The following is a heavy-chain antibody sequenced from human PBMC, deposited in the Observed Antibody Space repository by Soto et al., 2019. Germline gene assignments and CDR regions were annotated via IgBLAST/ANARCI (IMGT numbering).Heavy chain of an antibody. J-gene: IGHJ4*02. CDR2: ISSDGNNK. Sequence: VHLVESGGGVVQPGRSLRLSCGASGFTFMNYAMHWVRQAPGKGLEWVTIISSDGNNKYYADSVKGRFTISRDNSKNTLYLQMNSLSVEDTAIYYCARDQDSAMITWGQGTLVTVSS. D-gene: IGHD5-18*01. V-gene: IGHV3-30-3*01. CDR1: GFTFMNYA. CDR3: ARDQDSAMIT.